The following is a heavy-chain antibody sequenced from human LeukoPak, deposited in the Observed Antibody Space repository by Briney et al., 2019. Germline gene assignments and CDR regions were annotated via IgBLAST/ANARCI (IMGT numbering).Heavy chain of an antibody. Sequence: ASVKLSCKASGYTFTSYYMHWVRQAPGQGLEWMGIISPSGGSTSYAQKFQGRVTMTRDTSTSTVHMEVSSLRSEDTAVYYCARANTYYDFWSPYWGQGTLVTVSS. D-gene: IGHD3-3*01. V-gene: IGHV1-46*01. J-gene: IGHJ4*02. CDR3: ARANTYYDFWSPY. CDR2: ISPSGGST. CDR1: GYTFTSYY.